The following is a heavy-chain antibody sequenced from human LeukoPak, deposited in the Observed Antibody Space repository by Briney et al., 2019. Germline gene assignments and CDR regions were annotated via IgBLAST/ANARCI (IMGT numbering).Heavy chain of an antibody. D-gene: IGHD6-19*01. CDR1: GFTFSSYC. Sequence: PGGSLRLSCAAAGFTFSSYCMAWVRQAPGKGLEWVANIKEGGSAKYYVDSVRGRFTISRDNAKNSLYLQMNSLRDEDTAVYYCARGSGWYHFDYWGQGTLVTVSS. V-gene: IGHV3-7*02. J-gene: IGHJ4*02. CDR2: IKEGGSAK. CDR3: ARGSGWYHFDY.